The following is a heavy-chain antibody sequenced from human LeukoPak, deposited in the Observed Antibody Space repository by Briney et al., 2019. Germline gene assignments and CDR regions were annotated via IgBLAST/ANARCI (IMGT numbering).Heavy chain of an antibody. Sequence: PGRSLRLSCAASGFTFGSYGMHWVRQAPGKGLEWVAVISYDGSNKYYADSVKGRFTISRDNSKNTLYLQMNSLRAEDTAVYYCAKGATLVVVPFGFWDWGQGTLVTVSS. CDR3: AKGATLVVVPFGFWD. J-gene: IGHJ4*02. V-gene: IGHV3-30*18. CDR2: ISYDGSNK. CDR1: GFTFGSYG. D-gene: IGHD3-22*01.